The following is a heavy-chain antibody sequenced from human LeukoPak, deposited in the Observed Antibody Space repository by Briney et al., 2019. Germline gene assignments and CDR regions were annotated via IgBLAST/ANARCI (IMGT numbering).Heavy chain of an antibody. D-gene: IGHD2-2*01. V-gene: IGHV1-69*01. Sequence: SVKVSCKASGGTFSSYAISWVRQAPGQGLEWMGGIIPIFGTANYAQKFQGRVTITADESTSTAYMELSSLRSEDTAVYYCASYPKRGYCSSTSCYEDYWGQGTLVTVSS. CDR1: GGTFSSYA. J-gene: IGHJ4*02. CDR2: IIPIFGTA. CDR3: ASYPKRGYCSSTSCYEDY.